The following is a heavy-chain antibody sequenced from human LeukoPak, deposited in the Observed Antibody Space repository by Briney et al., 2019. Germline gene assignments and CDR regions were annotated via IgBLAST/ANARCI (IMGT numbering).Heavy chain of an antibody. J-gene: IGHJ3*02. V-gene: IGHV3-21*01. CDR3: ARREGKTLNDAFDI. CDR1: GFTFRSYS. CDR2: ISSSCYI. Sequence: GGSLRLSCAASGFTFRSYSMNWCRQARGQGLEWVSSISSSCYIYYSDSVNGRFASSSDNAKNSLYLQMNSLRAEDTAVYYCARREGKTLNDAFDIWGQGTMVTVSS. D-gene: IGHD4-23*01.